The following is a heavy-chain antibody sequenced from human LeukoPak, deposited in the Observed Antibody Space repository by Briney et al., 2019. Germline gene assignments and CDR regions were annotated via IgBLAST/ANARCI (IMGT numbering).Heavy chain of an antibody. V-gene: IGHV4-61*02. D-gene: IGHD5-24*01. CDR3: ARDAGYNNHFDY. J-gene: IGHJ4*02. CDR1: GGSISSGSYY. Sequence: SETLSLTCTVSGGSISSGSYYWSWIRQPAGKGLEWIGRIYTSGSTNYNPSLKSRVTISVDTSKNQFSLKLSSVTAADTAVYYCARDAGYNNHFDYWGQGTLVTVPS. CDR2: IYTSGST.